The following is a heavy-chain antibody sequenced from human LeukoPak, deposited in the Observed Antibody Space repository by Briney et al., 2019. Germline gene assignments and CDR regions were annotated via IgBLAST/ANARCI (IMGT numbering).Heavy chain of an antibody. CDR3: ARARSGYDWVY. V-gene: IGHV1-69*05. CDR1: GGTFSSYA. J-gene: IGHJ4*01. D-gene: IGHD5-12*01. CDR2: IIPIFGTA. Sequence: SAKVSCKASGGTFSSYAISWVRQAPGQGLEWMGGIIPIFGTASYAQKFQGRVTITTDESTSTAYMELSSLRSEDTAVYYCARARSGYDWVYWGQEPWSPSPQ.